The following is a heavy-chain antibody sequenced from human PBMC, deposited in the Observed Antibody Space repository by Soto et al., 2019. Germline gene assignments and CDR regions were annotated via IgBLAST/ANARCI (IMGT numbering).Heavy chain of an antibody. J-gene: IGHJ4*02. CDR1: GYSISSGYY. V-gene: IGHV4-38-2*01. CDR3: AGSIAVAGSGY. CDR2: IYHSGST. Sequence: SETLSLTCAVSGYSISSGYYWGWIRQPPGKGLEWIGSIYHSGSTYYNPSLKSRVTISVDTSKNQISLKLSSVTAADTAVYYCAGSIAVAGSGYWGQGTLVTVSS. D-gene: IGHD6-19*01.